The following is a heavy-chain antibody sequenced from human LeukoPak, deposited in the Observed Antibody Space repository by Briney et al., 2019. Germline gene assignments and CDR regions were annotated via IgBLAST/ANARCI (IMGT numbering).Heavy chain of an antibody. J-gene: IGHJ5*02. CDR3: ARSYYDTRGRLDP. Sequence: PSETLSLTCTVSGYSISNGYYWGWVRQPPGKGLEWIGTIHHSGTTYYSPSLRSRVTTSVDTSKNQFSLSLSSVTAADTAVYYCARSYYDTRGRLDPWGQGTLVTVSS. D-gene: IGHD3-22*01. CDR1: GYSISNGYY. CDR2: IHHSGTT. V-gene: IGHV4-38-2*02.